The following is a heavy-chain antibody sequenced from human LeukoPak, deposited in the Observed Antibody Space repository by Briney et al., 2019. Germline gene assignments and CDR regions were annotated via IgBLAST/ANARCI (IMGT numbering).Heavy chain of an antibody. Sequence: PGGSLRLSCAASGFTFSSYGMHWVRQAPGKGLEWVAVISYDGSNKYYADSVKGRFTISRDNSKHTLYLQMNSLRAEDTAVYYCAKSARTLYVDIVATITDWGQGTLVTVSS. CDR1: GFTFSSYG. CDR3: AKSARTLYVDIVATITD. V-gene: IGHV3-30*18. CDR2: ISYDGSNK. D-gene: IGHD5-12*01. J-gene: IGHJ4*02.